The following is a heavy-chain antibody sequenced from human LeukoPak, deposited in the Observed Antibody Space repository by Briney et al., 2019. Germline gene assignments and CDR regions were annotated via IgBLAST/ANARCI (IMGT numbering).Heavy chain of an antibody. Sequence: GGSLRLSCAASGFTFSSYAMSWVRQAPGKGLEWVSAISGSGGSTYYADSVKGRFTISGDNSKNTLYLQMNSLRAEDTAVYYCAKDSSIVVVPAATSYDYWGQGTLVTVSS. J-gene: IGHJ4*02. CDR3: AKDSSIVVVPAATSYDY. V-gene: IGHV3-23*01. CDR1: GFTFSSYA. D-gene: IGHD2-2*01. CDR2: ISGSGGST.